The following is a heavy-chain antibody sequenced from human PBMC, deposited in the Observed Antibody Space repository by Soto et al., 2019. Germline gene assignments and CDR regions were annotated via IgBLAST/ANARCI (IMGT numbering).Heavy chain of an antibody. CDR3: ARGRTIFGVINFDY. V-gene: IGHV1-69*01. J-gene: IGHJ4*02. CDR2: VIPTFSIV. Sequence: QVQLVQSGAEVKKPGSSVKVSCQASGGPLSDYAVAWVRLAPGQGLEWMGGVIPTFSIVKYAQKFQGRVSFTADDSTNTAYMDLSSLTSEDTAVYYCARGRTIFGVINFDYWGQGTLLTVSS. D-gene: IGHD3-3*01. CDR1: GGPLSDYA.